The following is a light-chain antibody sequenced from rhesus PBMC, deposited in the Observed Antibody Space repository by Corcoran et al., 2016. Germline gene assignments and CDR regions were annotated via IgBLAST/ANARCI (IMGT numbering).Light chain of an antibody. CDR3: PQFKNYLS. CDR1: QSISNY. Sequence: DIQMTQSPSSLSASVGDRVTITCRASQSISNYLNWYQQEPGKAPKLLIYSASSLQSGGPSRFSGSGSGTEVTLAISSLQPEDFATYYCPQFKNYLSFGQGTKVEIK. V-gene: IGKV1-41*01. J-gene: IGKJ1*01. CDR2: SAS.